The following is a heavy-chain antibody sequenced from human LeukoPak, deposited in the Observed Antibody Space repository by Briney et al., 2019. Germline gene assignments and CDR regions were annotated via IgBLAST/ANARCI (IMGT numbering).Heavy chain of an antibody. J-gene: IGHJ4*02. Sequence: SETLSLTCTVSGGSISSSSYYWGWIRQPPGKGLEWIGSIYYSGSTYYNPSLKSRVTISVDTSKNQFSLKLSSVTAADTAVYYCARGRPYSSGWPLDYWGQGTLVTVSS. CDR1: GGSISSSSYY. D-gene: IGHD6-19*01. CDR3: ARGRPYSSGWPLDY. V-gene: IGHV4-39*01. CDR2: IYYSGST.